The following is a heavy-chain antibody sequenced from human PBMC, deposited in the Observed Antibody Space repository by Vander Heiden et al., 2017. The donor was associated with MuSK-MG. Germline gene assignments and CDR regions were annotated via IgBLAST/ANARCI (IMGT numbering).Heavy chain of an antibody. CDR3: ARVFDSSFDY. CDR1: GFNYFSAAW. V-gene: IGHV3-11*04. CDR2: IGTSDGVI. J-gene: IGHJ4*02. Sequence: MQLVESGGALVKPGESLRLSCAGSGFNYFSAAWMSWVRQAPGRGLELISYIGTSDGVIYHADSVKGRFTISRDNAKNSVYLQMNSLRAEDTAVYYCARVFDSSFDYWGQGTLVTVSS. D-gene: IGHD3-22*01.